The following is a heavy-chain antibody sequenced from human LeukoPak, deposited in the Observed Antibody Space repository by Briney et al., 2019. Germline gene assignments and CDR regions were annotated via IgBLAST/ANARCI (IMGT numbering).Heavy chain of an antibody. CDR3: ARGEVVTIFGVVMAYGMDV. CDR2: INHSGST. Sequence: SETLSLTCAVYGGSFSGYYWSWIRQPPGKGLEWIGEINHSGSTNYNPSLKSRVTISVDTSKNQFSLKLSSVTAADTAVYYCARGEVVTIFGVVMAYGMDVWGQGTTVTVSS. CDR1: GGSFSGYY. J-gene: IGHJ6*02. D-gene: IGHD3-3*01. V-gene: IGHV4-34*01.